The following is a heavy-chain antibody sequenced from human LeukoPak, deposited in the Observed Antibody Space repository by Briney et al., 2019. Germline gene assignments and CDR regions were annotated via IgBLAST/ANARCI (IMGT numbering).Heavy chain of an antibody. J-gene: IGHJ5*02. CDR3: ARDHRLGSSSWYWFDP. Sequence: PGGSLRLSFAASGFPFSSYSMNWVRPAPGKGLEWVSSIISSSSYIYYTDSVKGRFTISRDNAKNSLYLQMNSLRAEDTAVYYCARDHRLGSSSWYWFDPWGQGTLVTVSS. CDR1: GFPFSSYS. V-gene: IGHV3-21*01. D-gene: IGHD6-13*01. CDR2: IISSSSYI.